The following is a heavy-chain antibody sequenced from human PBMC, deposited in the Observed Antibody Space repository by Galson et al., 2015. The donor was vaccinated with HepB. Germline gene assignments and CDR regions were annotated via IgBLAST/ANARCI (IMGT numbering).Heavy chain of an antibody. V-gene: IGHV5-51*01. J-gene: IGHJ6*02. CDR1: GYSFANYW. Sequence: QSGAEVKKPGEFLKISCKGSGYSFANYWIAWVRQKPGEGLEWMGVIYPVDSNTIYSPSLQGQVTISVDKSISTAYLQWSGLKASDTAMYYCARGLGGVYYYGLDVWGQGTTVAVSS. D-gene: IGHD4-23*01. CDR3: ARGLGGVYYYGLDV. CDR2: IYPVDSNT.